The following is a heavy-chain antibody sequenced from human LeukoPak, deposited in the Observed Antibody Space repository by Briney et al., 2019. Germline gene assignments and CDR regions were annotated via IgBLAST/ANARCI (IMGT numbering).Heavy chain of an antibody. CDR2: ISGSGGST. Sequence: HPGGSLRLSCAASGFTFSGYSTNWVRQAPGKGLEWVSAISGSGGSTYYADSVKGRFTISRDNSENTLYLQMNSLRAEDTAVYYCARSAPAYYDILTGYYIGAFGIWGQGTMVTVSS. D-gene: IGHD3-9*01. CDR3: ARSAPAYYDILTGYYIGAFGI. J-gene: IGHJ3*02. V-gene: IGHV3-23*01. CDR1: GFTFSGYS.